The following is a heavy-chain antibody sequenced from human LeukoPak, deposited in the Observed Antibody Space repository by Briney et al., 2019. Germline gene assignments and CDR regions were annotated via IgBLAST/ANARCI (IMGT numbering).Heavy chain of an antibody. J-gene: IGHJ4*02. CDR2: IIPDGSST. Sequence: PGGSLRLSCAASGLPFSSYWMHCVRQAPGEGLVWVSVIIPDGSSTTYADSVKGRFTISRDNAKNTLYLQMNSLRAEDTAIYYCVRLGGNYEYWGQGTLVTVSS. V-gene: IGHV3-74*01. CDR1: GLPFSSYW. CDR3: VRLGGNYEY. D-gene: IGHD1-26*01.